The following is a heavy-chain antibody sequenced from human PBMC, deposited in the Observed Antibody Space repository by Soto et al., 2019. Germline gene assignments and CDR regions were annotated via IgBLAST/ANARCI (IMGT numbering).Heavy chain of an antibody. CDR3: ARDLVSGARNLFDY. V-gene: IGHV3-33*01. D-gene: IGHD2-8*02. CDR2: IWYDGSNK. CDR1: GFTFSSYG. Sequence: PWGSLRLSCSASGFTFSSYGMHWVRQAPGKGLEWVAVIWYDGSNKYYADSVKGRFTISRDNSKNTLYLQMNSLRAEDTAVYYCARDLVSGARNLFDYWGQGTLVTVS. J-gene: IGHJ4*02.